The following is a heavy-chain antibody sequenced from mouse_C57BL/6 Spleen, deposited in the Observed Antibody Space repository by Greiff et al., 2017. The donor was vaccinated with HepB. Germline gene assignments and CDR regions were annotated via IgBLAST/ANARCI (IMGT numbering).Heavy chain of an antibody. CDR2: IDPETGGT. V-gene: IGHV1-15*01. CDR1: GYTFTDYE. Sequence: QVQLPPSGAELVKPWASVAPSCKALGYTFTDYEMPWVKQTPVHGLEWIGAIDPETGGTAYNQKFKGKAILTADKSSSTAYMELRSLTSEDSADYYCTRNYGSSWWYFDYWGQGTTLTVSS. J-gene: IGHJ2*01. D-gene: IGHD1-1*01. CDR3: TRNYGSSWWYFDY.